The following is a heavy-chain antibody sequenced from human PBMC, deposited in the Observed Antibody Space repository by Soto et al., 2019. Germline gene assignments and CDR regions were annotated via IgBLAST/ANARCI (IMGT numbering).Heavy chain of an antibody. D-gene: IGHD6-19*01. CDR2: ISWNSGSI. Sequence: EVQLVESGGGLVQPGRSLRLSCAASGFTFDDYAMHWVRQAPGKGLEWVSGISWNSGSIGYADSVKGRFTISRDNAKNSLYLQMNSLRAEDTALYYCAKGVAGTSPLEYYYYYYGMDVWAKGPRSPSP. J-gene: IGHJ6*02. CDR3: AKGVAGTSPLEYYYYYYGMDV. V-gene: IGHV3-9*01. CDR1: GFTFDDYA.